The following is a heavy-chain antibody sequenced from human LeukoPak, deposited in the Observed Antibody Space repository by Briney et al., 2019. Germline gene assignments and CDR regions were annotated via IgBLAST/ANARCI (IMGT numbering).Heavy chain of an antibody. D-gene: IGHD3-22*01. V-gene: IGHV4-4*09. CDR3: ARTTYYYDSSGLAPTPDYYYYMDV. Sequence: SETLSITCTVSGGSISSYYWSWIRQPPGKGLEWIGYIYTSGSTNYNPSLKSRVTISVDTSKNQFSLKLSSVAAADTAVYYCARTTYYYDSSGLAPTPDYYYYMDVWGKGTTVTVSS. J-gene: IGHJ6*03. CDR2: IYTSGST. CDR1: GGSISSYY.